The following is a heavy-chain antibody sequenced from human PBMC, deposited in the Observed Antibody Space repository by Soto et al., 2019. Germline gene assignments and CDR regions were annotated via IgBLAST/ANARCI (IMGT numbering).Heavy chain of an antibody. D-gene: IGHD3-22*01. V-gene: IGHV3-23*01. Sequence: EVQLLESGGGLVQPGGSLRLSCAASGFTFSSYAMSWVRQVLGKGLESVSASSGSGGSTYYADSVKGLFTISRDNSKNTVYLQMDSLRAEDTAVYYCAKGSSSGYYFGTDPLSWWGQGTLVTVSS. CDR1: GFTFSSYA. CDR3: AKGSSSGYYFGTDPLSW. J-gene: IGHJ4*02. CDR2: SSGSGGST.